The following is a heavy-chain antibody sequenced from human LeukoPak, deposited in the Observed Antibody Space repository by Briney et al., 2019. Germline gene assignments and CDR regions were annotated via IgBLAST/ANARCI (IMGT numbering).Heavy chain of an antibody. CDR3: ARTPRYDFWSGYLFDY. J-gene: IGHJ4*02. V-gene: IGHV1-18*01. Sequence: ASVKVSCKASGYTFTTYGVGWVRQAPGQGLEWMGWISAYTGDTSYAQKLQGRVTMTTDTSTSTAYMELRSLSSDDTAVYYCARTPRYDFWSGYLFDYWGQGTLVTVSS. D-gene: IGHD3-3*01. CDR2: ISAYTGDT. CDR1: GYTFTTYG.